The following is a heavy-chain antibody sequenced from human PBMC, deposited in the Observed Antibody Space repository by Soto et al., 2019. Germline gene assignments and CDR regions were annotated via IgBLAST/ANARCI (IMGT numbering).Heavy chain of an antibody. Sequence: SETLSLTCTVSGDSIRSYYWSWIRQPPGKGLEWIGYIYYSGSTNYNPSLKSRITISVDRSKNQLSLKLSSVTAADTAVYYCARGMTTVTTLDYWGQGTLVTVSS. CDR1: GDSIRSYY. CDR3: ARGMTTVTTLDY. CDR2: IYYSGST. J-gene: IGHJ4*02. D-gene: IGHD4-4*01. V-gene: IGHV4-59*12.